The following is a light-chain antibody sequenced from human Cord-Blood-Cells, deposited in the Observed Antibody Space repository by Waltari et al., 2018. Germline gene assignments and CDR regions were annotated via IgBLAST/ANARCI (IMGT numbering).Light chain of an antibody. J-gene: IGKJ3*01. CDR1: QSVSSSY. Sequence: EIVLTQSPVTLSLSPGERATLSCRASQSVSSSYLAWYQQKPGQAPRLLIYGASSRATGIPDRVSGSGYGTDFTLTISRLEPEDFAVYYCQQYGSSPLFTFGPGTKVDIK. CDR2: GAS. V-gene: IGKV3-20*01. CDR3: QQYGSSPLFT.